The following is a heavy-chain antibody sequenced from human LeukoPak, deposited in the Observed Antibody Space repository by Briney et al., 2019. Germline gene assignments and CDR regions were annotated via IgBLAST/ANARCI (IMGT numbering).Heavy chain of an antibody. CDR1: GYSISSGYY. D-gene: IGHD3-22*01. V-gene: IGHV4-38-2*02. Sequence: SETLSLTCTVSGYSISSGYYWGWIRQPPGKGLEWIGSIYHSGSTSYNPSLKSRVTISVDTSKNQFSLKLGSVTAADTAVYFCARGPYSYDSSGAFDIWGQGTMVTVSS. CDR3: ARGPYSYDSSGAFDI. J-gene: IGHJ3*02. CDR2: IYHSGST.